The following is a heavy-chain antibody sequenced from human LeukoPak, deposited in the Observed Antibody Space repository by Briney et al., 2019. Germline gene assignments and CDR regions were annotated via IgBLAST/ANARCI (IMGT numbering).Heavy chain of an antibody. V-gene: IGHV1-2*02. D-gene: IGHD5-18*01. CDR3: ARGIQLLVHYYYYMDV. CDR2: INPNSGGT. CDR1: GYTHTDYY. J-gene: IGHJ6*03. Sequence: ASVKVSCKASGYTHTDYYIHWVRQAPGQGLEWMGWINPNSGGTNYAQKFQGRVTMTRDTSISTAYMELSRLRSDDTAVYYCARGIQLLVHYYYYMDVWGKGTTVTVSS.